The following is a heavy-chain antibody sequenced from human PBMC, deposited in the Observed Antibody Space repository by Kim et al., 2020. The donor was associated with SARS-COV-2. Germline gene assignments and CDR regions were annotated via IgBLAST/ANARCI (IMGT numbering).Heavy chain of an antibody. J-gene: IGHJ3*02. V-gene: IGHV3-23*01. D-gene: IGHD4-17*01. Sequence: SVKGRFTIFRDNSKNTLYLQMNSLRAEDTAVYYCAKDRAYGDYANDAFDIWGQGTMVTVSS. CDR3: AKDRAYGDYANDAFDI.